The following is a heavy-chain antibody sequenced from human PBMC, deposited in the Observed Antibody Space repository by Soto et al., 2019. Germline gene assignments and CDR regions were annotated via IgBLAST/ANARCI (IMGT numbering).Heavy chain of an antibody. CDR3: ARASTVEYYFDY. J-gene: IGHJ4*02. CDR1: GGSISSGGYS. CDR2: IYHSGST. D-gene: IGHD4-17*01. Sequence: PSETLSLTCAVSGGSISSGGYSWSWIRQPPGKGLEWIGYIYHSGSTYYNPSLKGRVTISVDRSKNQFSLKLSSVTAADTAVYYCARASTVEYYFDYWGQGTLVTVSS. V-gene: IGHV4-30-2*01.